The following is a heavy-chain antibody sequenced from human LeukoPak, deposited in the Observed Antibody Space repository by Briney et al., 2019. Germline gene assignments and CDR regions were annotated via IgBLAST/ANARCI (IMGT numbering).Heavy chain of an antibody. CDR1: GFTVSSNY. D-gene: IGHD6-13*01. V-gene: IGHV3-66*02. CDR3: TRGPGSNWYSDY. J-gene: IGHJ4*02. CDR2: IYSGGDT. Sequence: QPGRSLRLSCAASGFTVSSNYMNWVRQAPGKGLEWVSIIYSGGDTYYADYVKGRFTISRDNSKNTLYLQMNNLRPEDTAVYYCTRGPGSNWYSDYWGQGTLVTVSS.